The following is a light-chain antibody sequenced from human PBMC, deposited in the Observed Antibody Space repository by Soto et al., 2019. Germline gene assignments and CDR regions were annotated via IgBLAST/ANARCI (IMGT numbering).Light chain of an antibody. V-gene: IGKV3-15*01. CDR3: QQYNNWPHT. CDR1: QGIGGT. J-gene: IGKJ1*01. CDR2: DTS. Sequence: EILMSQSPSTLSVSPGDGATLSCRASQGIGGTLAWYQHKPGQTPRVLIYDTSTRDTGVPTRFSGSRSGAEFTLTISSLQSEDFAVYYCQQYNNWPHTFGQGTKVDI.